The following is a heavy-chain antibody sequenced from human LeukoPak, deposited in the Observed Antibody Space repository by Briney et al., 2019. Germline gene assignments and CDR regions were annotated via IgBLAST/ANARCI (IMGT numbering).Heavy chain of an antibody. D-gene: IGHD2-21*02. CDR1: GGSFSGYY. Sequence: SETLSLTCAVYGGSFSGYYWSWIRQPPGKGLEWIGEINHSGSTSYNPSLKSRVTISVDTSKNQFSLKLSSVTAADTAVYYCARARIGVVVTAILGGLLDYWGQGTLVTVSS. CDR3: ARARIGVVVTAILGGLLDY. J-gene: IGHJ4*02. V-gene: IGHV4-34*01. CDR2: INHSGST.